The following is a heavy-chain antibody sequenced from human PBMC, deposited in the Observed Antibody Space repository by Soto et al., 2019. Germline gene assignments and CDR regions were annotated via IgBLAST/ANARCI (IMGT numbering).Heavy chain of an antibody. J-gene: IGHJ5*02. Sequence: SETLSLTCNVSGVSITSYYWTWIRQPPGKGLEWIGYKFYSGSSNYNPSLKSRVTISVDTSKNQFSLQLTSVTAADTAVYFFARGLPGCTNGVCYIHWFDPWGQGTLVTVSS. CDR2: KFYSGSS. D-gene: IGHD2-8*01. CDR1: GVSITSYY. CDR3: ARGLPGCTNGVCYIHWFDP. V-gene: IGHV4-59*01.